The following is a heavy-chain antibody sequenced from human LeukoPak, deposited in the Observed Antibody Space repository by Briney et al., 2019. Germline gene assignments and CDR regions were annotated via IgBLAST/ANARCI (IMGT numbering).Heavy chain of an antibody. D-gene: IGHD3-22*01. CDR3: TRDIKPDYYDSSGVEYFQH. CDR2: VRSKAYGGAT. CDR1: GFTFGDYA. V-gene: IGHV3-49*04. Sequence: GRSLRLSCTTSGFTFGDYAMTWVRQAPGKGLEWVGFVRSKAYGGATEYAASVKGRFTISRDDSKSIAYLQMNSLKTEYTAVYYCTRDIKPDYYDSSGVEYFQHWGQGTLVTVSS. J-gene: IGHJ1*01.